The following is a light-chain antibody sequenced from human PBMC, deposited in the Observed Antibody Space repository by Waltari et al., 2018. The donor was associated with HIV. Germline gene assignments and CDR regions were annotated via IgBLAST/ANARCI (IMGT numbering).Light chain of an antibody. V-gene: IGKV4-1*01. CDR3: QQYYSTPLT. Sequence: DIVMTQSPDSLVVSLGERATINCKSSQSVLYSSNNKNYLAWYQRKPGQPPKLLIYWASTRESGVPDRFSGSGSGTDFTLTISSLQAEDVAVYYCQQYYSTPLTFGQGTKVEIK. CDR2: WAS. CDR1: QSVLYSSNNKNY. J-gene: IGKJ1*01.